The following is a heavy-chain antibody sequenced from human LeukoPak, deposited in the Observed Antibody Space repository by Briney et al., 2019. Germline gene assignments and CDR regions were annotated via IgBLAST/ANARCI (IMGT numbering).Heavy chain of an antibody. CDR3: ARDSGNYYDSSGYPYENQFDY. CDR2: IIPIFGTA. Sequence: SSVKVSCKDSGGTFSSYAISWVRQAPGQGLEWMGGIIPIFGTANYAQKFQGRVTITADASTSTAYMELSSLRSEDTAVYYCARDSGNYYDSSGYPYENQFDYWGQGTLVTVSS. V-gene: IGHV1-69*13. D-gene: IGHD3-22*01. J-gene: IGHJ4*02. CDR1: GGTFSSYA.